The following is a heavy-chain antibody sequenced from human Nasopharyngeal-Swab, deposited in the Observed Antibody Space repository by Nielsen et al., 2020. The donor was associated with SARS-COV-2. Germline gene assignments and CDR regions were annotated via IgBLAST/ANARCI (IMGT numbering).Heavy chain of an antibody. V-gene: IGHV1-69*04. CDR1: GGTFRSYA. J-gene: IGHJ6*02. CDR2: IIPILGIA. CDR3: ARVIVVVPAAHDDYYYYYGMDV. Sequence: SVKVSCKASGGTFRSYAISWVRQAPGQGLEWMGRIIPILGIANYAQKFQGRVTITADKSTSTAYMELSSLRSEDTAVYYCARVIVVVPAAHDDYYYYYGMDVWGQGTTVTVSS. D-gene: IGHD2-2*01.